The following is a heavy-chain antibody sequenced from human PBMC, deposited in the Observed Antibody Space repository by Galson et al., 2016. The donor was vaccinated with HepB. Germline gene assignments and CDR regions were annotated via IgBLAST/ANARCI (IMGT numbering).Heavy chain of an antibody. Sequence: SLRLSCAASGLTFSRSAMTWFRQAPGKGLEWVSSIGGSDGDTFYRESVKGRFTISRDNSKNTVYLQLNSLRAEDTAVYYCAGDPGLPNGMDVWGRGTTVTVSS. CDR2: IGGSDGDT. J-gene: IGHJ6*02. V-gene: IGHV3-23*01. CDR1: GLTFSRSA. D-gene: IGHD1-14*01. CDR3: AGDPGLPNGMDV.